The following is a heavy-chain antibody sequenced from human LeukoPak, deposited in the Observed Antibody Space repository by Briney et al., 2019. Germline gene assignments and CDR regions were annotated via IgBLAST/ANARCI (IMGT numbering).Heavy chain of an antibody. Sequence: GGSLRLSCVASGFTFGRYWMSWVRQAPGKGLEWVANIKQDGSNKYYADSVKGRLTISRDNSKNTLYLQMNSLRAEDTAVYYCAREGPRGNSQFDYWGQGTLVTVSS. CDR1: GFTFGRYW. D-gene: IGHD2/OR15-2a*01. V-gene: IGHV3-7*01. CDR2: IKQDGSNK. J-gene: IGHJ4*02. CDR3: AREGPRGNSQFDY.